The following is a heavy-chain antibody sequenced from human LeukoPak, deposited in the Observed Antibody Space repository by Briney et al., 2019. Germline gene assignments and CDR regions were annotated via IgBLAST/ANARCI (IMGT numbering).Heavy chain of an antibody. CDR2: ISGSGGHT. D-gene: IGHD5-24*01. Sequence: GGSLRLSCAASGITFSNHAMSWVRQAPGEGLEWVSLISGSGGHTYYGDSVKGRFTISRDNSTNRLYLQMNSLRPEDTAVYYCAKGGAATMRDGYNYYYYYMEVWGRGTTVTVSS. J-gene: IGHJ6*03. CDR1: GITFSNHA. CDR3: AKGGAATMRDGYNYYYYYMEV. V-gene: IGHV3-23*01.